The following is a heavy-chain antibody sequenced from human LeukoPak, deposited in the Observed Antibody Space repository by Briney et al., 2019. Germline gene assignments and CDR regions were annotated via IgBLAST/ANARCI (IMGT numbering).Heavy chain of an antibody. CDR1: GGTFSSYA. J-gene: IGHJ4*02. CDR3: ARVRFGELLYSGKGLYYFDY. V-gene: IGHV1-69*13. Sequence: SVKVSCKASGGTFSSYAISWVRQAPGQGLEWVGGIIPIFGTANYAQKFQGRVAITADESTSTAYMELSSLRSEDTAVYYCARVRFGELLYSGKGLYYFDYWGQGTLVTVSS. CDR2: IIPIFGTA. D-gene: IGHD3-10*01.